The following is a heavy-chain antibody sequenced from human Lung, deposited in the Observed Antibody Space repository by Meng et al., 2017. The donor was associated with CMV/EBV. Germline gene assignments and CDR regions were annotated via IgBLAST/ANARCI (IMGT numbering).Heavy chain of an antibody. Sequence: QVKWVLSGYELKRPGGSVKVSCKASEYTFSTFTLNWVRKAHGRGLEWMGWISTNTGTPTYTQGFTGRFVFSLDTSVSTAYLQISSLKAEDTAVYYCARGGNFDPWGQGTLVTVSS. D-gene: IGHD2/OR15-2a*01. J-gene: IGHJ5*02. CDR2: ISTNTGTP. CDR3: ARGGNFDP. CDR1: EYTFSTFT. V-gene: IGHV7-4-1*02.